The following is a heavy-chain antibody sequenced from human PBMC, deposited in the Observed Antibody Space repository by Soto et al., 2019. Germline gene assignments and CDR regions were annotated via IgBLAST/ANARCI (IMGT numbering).Heavy chain of an antibody. J-gene: IGHJ6*02. CDR2: ISWNSGSI. Sequence: PGGSLRLSCAASGFTFDDYAMHWVRQAPGKGLEWVSGISWNSGSIGYADSVKGRFTISRDNAKNSLYLQMNSLRAEDTALYYCAKAYSSGWYGPYGMDVWGQGNTVTVSS. V-gene: IGHV3-9*01. CDR3: AKAYSSGWYGPYGMDV. D-gene: IGHD6-19*01. CDR1: GFTFDDYA.